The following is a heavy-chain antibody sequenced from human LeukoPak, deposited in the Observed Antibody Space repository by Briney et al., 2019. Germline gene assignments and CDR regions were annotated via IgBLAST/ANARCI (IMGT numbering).Heavy chain of an antibody. Sequence: SQTLSLTCTVSGDSISSGSYYWSWIRQPAGRGLEWIGRIYTSGSTNYNPSLKSRVTISEDMSNNQFSLKLSSVTAADTAIYYCARGAPGYWGQGTLVTVSS. J-gene: IGHJ4*02. V-gene: IGHV4-61*02. CDR2: IYTSGST. CDR3: ARGAPGY. CDR1: GDSISSGSYY.